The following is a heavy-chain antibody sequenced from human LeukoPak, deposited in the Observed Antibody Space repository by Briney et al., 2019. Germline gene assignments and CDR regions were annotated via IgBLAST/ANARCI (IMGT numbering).Heavy chain of an antibody. CDR3: ARVRTARYGDYEPQYFQH. D-gene: IGHD4-17*01. Sequence: ASVKVSCKSSGYTFTSHGISWVRQAPGQGLEWMGWISAYNGNTNYAQKLQGRVTMTTDTSTSTAYMELRSLRSDDTAVYYCARVRTARYGDYEPQYFQHWGQGTLVTVSS. CDR2: ISAYNGNT. CDR1: GYTFTSHG. V-gene: IGHV1-18*01. J-gene: IGHJ1*01.